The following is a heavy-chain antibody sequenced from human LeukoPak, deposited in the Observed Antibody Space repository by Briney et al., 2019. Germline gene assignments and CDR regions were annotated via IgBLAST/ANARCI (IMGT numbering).Heavy chain of an antibody. D-gene: IGHD6-13*01. CDR3: ARDQSVKQQLVGYAFDI. Sequence: ETLSLTCTVSGGSISSSTYYWGWIRQPPGKGLEWVSSISSSSSYIYYADSVKGRFTISRDNAKNSLYLQMNSLRAEDTAVYYCARDQSVKQQLVGYAFDIWGQGTMVTVSS. J-gene: IGHJ3*02. CDR2: ISSSSSYI. V-gene: IGHV3-21*01. CDR1: GGSISSST.